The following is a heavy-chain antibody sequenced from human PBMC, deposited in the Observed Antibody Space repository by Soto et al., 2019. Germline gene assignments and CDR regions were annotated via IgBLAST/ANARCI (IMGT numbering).Heavy chain of an antibody. CDR1: GYTFTSYG. V-gene: IGHV1-18*04. Sequence: GASVKVSCKASGYTFTSYGISWVRQAPGQGLEWMGWISAYNGNTNYAQKLQGRVTMTTDTSTSTAYMELRSLRSDDTAVYYCASWKETYYDILTGPHDAFDIWGQGTMVTVSS. D-gene: IGHD3-9*01. CDR2: ISAYNGNT. J-gene: IGHJ3*02. CDR3: ASWKETYYDILTGPHDAFDI.